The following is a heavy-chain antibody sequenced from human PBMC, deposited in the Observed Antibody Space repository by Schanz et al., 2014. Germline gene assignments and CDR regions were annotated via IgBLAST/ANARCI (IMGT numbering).Heavy chain of an antibody. D-gene: IGHD2-15*01. CDR3: ARDRGYCSGGSCLTFDY. V-gene: IGHV3-23*01. CDR2: ISGGGGTR. Sequence: DVQLLESGGGLVQPGGSLRLSCAASGFTFGSYGMSWVRQGPGKGLEWVSGISGGGGTRNYADSVKGRFTVFRDNSKRKLYLQMNTLRAEDTAVYYCARDRGYCSGGSCLTFDYWGQGTLVTVSS. J-gene: IGHJ4*02. CDR1: GFTFGSYG.